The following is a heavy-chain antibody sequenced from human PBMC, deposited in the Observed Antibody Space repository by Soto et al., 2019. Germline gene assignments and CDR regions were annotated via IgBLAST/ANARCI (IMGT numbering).Heavy chain of an antibody. CDR3: ARRQWLAPGNGLDV. D-gene: IGHD6-19*01. CDR1: GYSFTSYW. CDR2: IDPNDPYP. Sequence: GESLKISCQGSGYSFTSYWIIWVRQMPGKGLEWLGTIDPNDPYPNYSPSFQGRVTISADTSINTAYLQWSSLKASDTAIYYCARRQWLAPGNGLDVWGQGTTVTVSS. V-gene: IGHV5-10-1*01. J-gene: IGHJ6*02.